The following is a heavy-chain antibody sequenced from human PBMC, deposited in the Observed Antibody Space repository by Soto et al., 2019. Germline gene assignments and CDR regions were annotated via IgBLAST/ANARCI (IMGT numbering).Heavy chain of an antibody. J-gene: IGHJ4*02. CDR3: AAWAEGATEVH. CDR1: GFSFSVYG. Sequence: GGSLRLSCETSGFSFSVYGMHWVRQAPGKGLEWVAVIWYDASKQFYAASVEGRFTVSRDNSKAILYLQMNSLRAEDTAVYYCAAWAEGATEVHWGQGTLVTVSS. V-gene: IGHV3-33*01. D-gene: IGHD2-15*01. CDR2: IWYDASKQ.